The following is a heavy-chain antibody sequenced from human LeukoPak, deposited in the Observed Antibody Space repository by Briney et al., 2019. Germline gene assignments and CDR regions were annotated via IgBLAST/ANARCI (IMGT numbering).Heavy chain of an antibody. CDR2: IYSGGST. J-gene: IGHJ3*02. D-gene: IGHD3-9*01. V-gene: IGHV3-53*01. CDR1: GFSVANDR. Sequence: EGSLRLSCAASGFSVANDRMSWVRQPPGKGLEWVSVIYSGGSTYYADSVKGRCTLSRDNSKNMLYLQMNSLRAEDTAVYYCARVTPYYDILTGYYKMDAFDIWGQGTMVTVSS. CDR3: ARVTPYYDILTGYYKMDAFDI.